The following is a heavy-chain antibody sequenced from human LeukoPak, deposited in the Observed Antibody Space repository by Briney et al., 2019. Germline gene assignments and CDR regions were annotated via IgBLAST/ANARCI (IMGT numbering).Heavy chain of an antibody. CDR1: GFTFSNYA. D-gene: IGHD3-9*01. V-gene: IGHV3-23*01. CDR2: ISTGGAGT. J-gene: IGHJ4*02. Sequence: GGSLRLSCAASGFTFSNYAMSWVRQAPGKGLEWVSAISTGGAGTYYADSVKGRFTISGDNSQNTLYLQMNSLRAEDTAIYYCAKRGSALRYFDFWGRGTLVTVSS. CDR3: AKRGSALRYFDF.